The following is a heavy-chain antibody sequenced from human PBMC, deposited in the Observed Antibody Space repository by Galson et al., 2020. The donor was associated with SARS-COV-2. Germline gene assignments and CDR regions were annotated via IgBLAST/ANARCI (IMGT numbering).Heavy chain of an antibody. D-gene: IGHD4-17*01. CDR1: GGSFSGYY. CDR3: ARGYYGDIPFDY. Sequence: SQTLSLTCAVYGGSFSGYYWSWIRQPPGKGLEWIGEINHSGSTNYNPSLKSRVTISVDTSKNQFSLKLSSVTAADTAVYYCARGYYGDIPFDYWGRGTLATVFS. J-gene: IGHJ4*02. V-gene: IGHV4-34*01. CDR2: INHSGST.